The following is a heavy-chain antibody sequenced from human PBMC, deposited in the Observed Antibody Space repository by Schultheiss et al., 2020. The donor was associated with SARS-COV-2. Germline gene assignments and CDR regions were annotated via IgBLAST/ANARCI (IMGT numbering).Heavy chain of an antibody. V-gene: IGHV3-48*04. CDR2: ISSGSTTI. Sequence: GESLKISCTGSGFTFSNAWMGWVRQAPGKGLEWLSYISSGSTTIYYADSVKGRFTISRENAKSSLYLQMNSLRAEDTALYHCVRGREQYDRTGRRTFDYWGQGTLVTVSS. J-gene: IGHJ4*02. CDR3: VRGREQYDRTGRRTFDY. CDR1: GFTFSNAW. D-gene: IGHD3-22*01.